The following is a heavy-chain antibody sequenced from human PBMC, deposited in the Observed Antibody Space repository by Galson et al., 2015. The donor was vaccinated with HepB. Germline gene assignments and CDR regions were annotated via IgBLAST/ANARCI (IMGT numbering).Heavy chain of an antibody. V-gene: IGHV3-30*18. CDR2: ISYDGSNK. J-gene: IGHJ6*03. CDR1: GFTFSSYG. CDR3: AKDRDFWSGYFAPANYYYYYMDV. D-gene: IGHD3-3*01. Sequence: SLRLSCAASGFTFSSYGMHWVRQAPGKGLEWVAVISYDGSNKYYADSVKGRFTISRDNSKNTLYLQMNSLRAEDTAVYYCAKDRDFWSGYFAPANYYYYYMDVWGKGTTVTVSS.